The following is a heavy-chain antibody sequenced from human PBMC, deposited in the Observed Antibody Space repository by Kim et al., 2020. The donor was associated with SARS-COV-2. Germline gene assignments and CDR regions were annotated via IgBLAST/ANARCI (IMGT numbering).Heavy chain of an antibody. V-gene: IGHV3-11*06. CDR1: GFTFSDYY. D-gene: IGHD2-15*01. CDR3: ARDGLGYCSGGSCPYNDY. J-gene: IGHJ4*02. Sequence: GGSLRLSCAASGFTFSDYYMSWIRQAPGKGLEWVSYISSSSSYTNYADSVKGRFTISRDNAKNSLYLQMNSLRAEDTAVYYCARDGLGYCSGGSCPYNDYWGQGTLVTVSS. CDR2: ISSSSSYT.